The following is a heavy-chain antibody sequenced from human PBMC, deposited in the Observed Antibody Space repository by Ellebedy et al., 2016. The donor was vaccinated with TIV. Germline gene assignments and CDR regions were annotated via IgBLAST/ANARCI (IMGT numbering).Heavy chain of an antibody. CDR3: ARGGVRAAIRYFDL. V-gene: IGHV3-23*01. J-gene: IGHJ2*01. CDR1: GFTFSSYD. CDR2: ISGSGGST. D-gene: IGHD6-13*01. Sequence: GGSLRLSCAASGFTFSSYDMSWVRQAPGKGLEWVSGISGSGGSTYYADSVKGRFTISRDNSKNTLYLQMNSLRAEDTAVYYCARGGVRAAIRYFDLWGRGTLVTVSS.